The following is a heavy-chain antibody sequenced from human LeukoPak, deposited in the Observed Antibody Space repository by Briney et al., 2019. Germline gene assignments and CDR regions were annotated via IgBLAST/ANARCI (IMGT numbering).Heavy chain of an antibody. CDR2: IYHSGST. J-gene: IGHJ4*02. V-gene: IGHV4-30-2*01. D-gene: IGHD2-2*01. CDR3: ARGVVPAAIDY. Sequence: SQTLYLTCAVSGGSISSGGYSWSWIRQPPGKGLKWIGYIYHSGSTYYNPSLKSRVTISVDRSKNQFSLKLSSVTAADTAVYYCARGVVPAAIDYWGQGTLVTVSS. CDR1: GGSISSGGYS.